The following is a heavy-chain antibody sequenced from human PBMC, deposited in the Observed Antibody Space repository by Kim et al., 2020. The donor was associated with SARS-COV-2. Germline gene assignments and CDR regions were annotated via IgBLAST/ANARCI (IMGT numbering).Heavy chain of an antibody. J-gene: IGHJ4*02. D-gene: IGHD3-16*02. CDR1: GGTFSSYA. V-gene: IGHV1-69*13. CDR2: IIPIFGTA. Sequence: SVKVSCKASGGTFSSYAISWVRQAPGQGLEWMGGIIPIFGTANYAQKFQGRVTITADESTSTAYMELSSLRSEDTAVYYCASPTVGGLGELSYLFDYWGQGTLVTVSS. CDR3: ASPTVGGLGELSYLFDY.